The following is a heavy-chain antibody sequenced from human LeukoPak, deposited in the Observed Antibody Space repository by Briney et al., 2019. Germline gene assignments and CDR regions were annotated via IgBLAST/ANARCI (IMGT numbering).Heavy chain of an antibody. V-gene: IGHV4-59*08. D-gene: IGHD2-2*01. CDR2: IYYSGST. Sequence: PSETLSLTCTASGGSISLYYWSWIRQPPGKGLEWIGYIYYSGSTNYNPSLKSRVTISVDTSKNQFSLKLSSVTAADTAVYYCARLDIVVVPAAMYYFDYWGQGTLVTVSS. CDR1: GGSISLYY. CDR3: ARLDIVVVPAAMYYFDY. J-gene: IGHJ4*02.